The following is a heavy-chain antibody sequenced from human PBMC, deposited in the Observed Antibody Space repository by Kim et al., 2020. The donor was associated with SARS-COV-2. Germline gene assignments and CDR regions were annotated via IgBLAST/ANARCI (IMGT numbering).Heavy chain of an antibody. V-gene: IGHV3-7*03. CDR2: IKQDGSEK. CDR1: GFTFSSYW. D-gene: IGHD3-3*01. Sequence: GGSLRLSCAASGFTFSSYWMSWVRQAPGKGLEWVANIKQDGSEKYYVDSVKGRFTISRDNAKNSLYLQMNSLRAEDTAVYYCASRSYYDFWSGYYHNAFDIWGQGTMVTVSS. J-gene: IGHJ3*02. CDR3: ASRSYYDFWSGYYHNAFDI.